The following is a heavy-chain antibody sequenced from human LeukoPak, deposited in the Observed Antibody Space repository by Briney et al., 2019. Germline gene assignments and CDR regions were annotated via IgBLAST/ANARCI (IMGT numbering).Heavy chain of an antibody. D-gene: IGHD2-2*01. CDR1: GFTFSSYE. CDR2: ISSSGSTI. Sequence: PGGSLRLSCAASGFTFSSYEMNWVRQAPGKGLEWVSYISSSGSTIYYADSVKGRFTISRDNSKNTLYVQMNSLRPEDTAVYYCAKDLGSVVPAADWGQGTLVTVSS. V-gene: IGHV3-48*03. J-gene: IGHJ4*02. CDR3: AKDLGSVVPAAD.